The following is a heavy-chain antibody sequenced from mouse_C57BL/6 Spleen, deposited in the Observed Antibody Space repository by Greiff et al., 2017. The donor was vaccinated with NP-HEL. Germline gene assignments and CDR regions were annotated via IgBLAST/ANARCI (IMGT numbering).Heavy chain of an antibody. J-gene: IGHJ4*01. CDR3: AREDYSNYERDMDY. CDR2: INPGDGDT. CDR1: GYAFSSYW. Sequence: QVQLQQSGAELVKPGASVKISCKASGYAFSSYWMTWVKQRPGKGLEWIGQINPGDGDTNYNGKLKGKATLTADKSYSTAYMQLSSLTSEDSAIYFCAREDYSNYERDMDYWGQGTSVTVSS. D-gene: IGHD2-5*01. V-gene: IGHV1-80*01.